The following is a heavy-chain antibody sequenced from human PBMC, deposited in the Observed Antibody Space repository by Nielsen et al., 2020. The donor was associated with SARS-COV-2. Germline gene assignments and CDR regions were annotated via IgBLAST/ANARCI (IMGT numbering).Heavy chain of an antibody. Sequence: LRLSCTVSGGSISSGDYYWSWIRQPPGKGLEWIGYIYYSGSTNYNPSLWSRVTISVDTSKNQFSLRLSSVTAADTAVYFCARLEFSPSSGWYLDYWGQGTLVTVSS. V-gene: IGHV4-30-4*01. J-gene: IGHJ4*02. D-gene: IGHD6-19*01. CDR2: IYYSGST. CDR1: GGSISSGDYY. CDR3: ARLEFSPSSGWYLDY.